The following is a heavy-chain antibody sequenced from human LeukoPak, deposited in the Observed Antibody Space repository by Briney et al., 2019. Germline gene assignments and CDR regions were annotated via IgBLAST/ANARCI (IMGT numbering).Heavy chain of an antibody. CDR3: ARGLNYYDILTFADY. CDR1: GLTFSSYS. CDR2: ISSSSSYI. J-gene: IGHJ4*02. V-gene: IGHV3-21*01. Sequence: GGSLRLSCAASGLTFSSYSMNWVRQAAGDGLEWVSSISSSSSYIYYADSVKGRFTISRDNAKNSLYLQMNSLRAEDTAVYYCARGLNYYDILTFADYWGQGTLVTVSS. D-gene: IGHD3-9*01.